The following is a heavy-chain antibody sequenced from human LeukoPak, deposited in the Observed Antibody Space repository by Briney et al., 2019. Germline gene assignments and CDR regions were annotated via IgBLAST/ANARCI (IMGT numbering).Heavy chain of an antibody. D-gene: IGHD2-21*02. Sequence: PSETLSLTCTVSGGSISSSSYYWGWIRQPPGKGLEWIGSIYYSGSTYYNPSLKSRVTISVDTSKNQFSLKLSSVTAADTAVYYCAQDRYSMDYWGQGTLVTVSS. CDR3: AQDRYSMDY. CDR2: IYYSGST. V-gene: IGHV4-39*07. J-gene: IGHJ4*02. CDR1: GGSISSSSYY.